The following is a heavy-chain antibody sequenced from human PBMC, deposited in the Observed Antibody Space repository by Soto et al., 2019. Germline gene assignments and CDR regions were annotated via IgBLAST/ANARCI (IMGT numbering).Heavy chain of an antibody. CDR1: GFSLRTSGVG. CDR2: IYWNDDK. CDR3: AKSGSSGWYGWFGP. Sequence: PTLVNPTQTLTLTCIFSGFSLRTSGVGVGWIRQPPGKALEWLGFIYWNDDKRYSPSLKSRLTITKDTSKNQVVLTMTNMDPVDTATYYCAKSGSSGWYGWFGPWGQGTLVTVSS. D-gene: IGHD6-19*01. J-gene: IGHJ5*02. V-gene: IGHV2-5*01.